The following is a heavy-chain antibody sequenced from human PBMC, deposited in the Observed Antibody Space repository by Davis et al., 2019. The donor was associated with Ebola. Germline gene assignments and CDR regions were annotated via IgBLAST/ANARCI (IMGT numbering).Heavy chain of an antibody. CDR3: GRSMDV. CDR1: GFTLSIYW. J-gene: IGHJ6*02. CDR2: INEDGSAK. V-gene: IGHV3-7*01. Sequence: GESLKISCEGPGFTLSIYWMSWVRQAPGKGLEWVANINEDGSAKYYADSVRGRFTISRDNAKNSLSLQMNSLRAEDTAVYFCGRSMDVWGQGTTVTVSS.